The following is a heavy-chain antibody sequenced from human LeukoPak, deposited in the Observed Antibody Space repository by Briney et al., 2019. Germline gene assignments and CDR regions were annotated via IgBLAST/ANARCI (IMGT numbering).Heavy chain of an antibody. CDR1: GGSISSYY. CDR2: IYYSGST. Sequence: SETLSLTCTVSGGSISSYYWSWIRQPPGKGLEWIGYIYYSGSTTYNPSLKSRVTISVDTSKNQLSLKLSSVTAADTAVYYCARVVAVAASWRLVNYYYYMDVWSKGTTVTVSS. J-gene: IGHJ6*03. D-gene: IGHD6-19*01. CDR3: ARVVAVAASWRLVNYYYYMDV. V-gene: IGHV4-59*01.